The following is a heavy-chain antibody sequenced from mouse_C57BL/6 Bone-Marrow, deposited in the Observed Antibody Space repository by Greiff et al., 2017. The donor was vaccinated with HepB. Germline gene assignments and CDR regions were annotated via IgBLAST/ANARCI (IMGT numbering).Heavy chain of an antibody. J-gene: IGHJ3*01. CDR1: GYTFTSYW. V-gene: IGHV1-52*01. CDR3: ARWGDYDGFAY. D-gene: IGHD2-4*01. Sequence: QVQLQQPGAELVKPGASVKMSCKASGYTFTSYWMHWVKQRPIQGLEWIGNIDPSDSETHYNQKFKDKATLTVDKSSSTAYIQLSSLTSEDSAVYYCARWGDYDGFAYWGHGTLVTVSA. CDR2: IDPSDSET.